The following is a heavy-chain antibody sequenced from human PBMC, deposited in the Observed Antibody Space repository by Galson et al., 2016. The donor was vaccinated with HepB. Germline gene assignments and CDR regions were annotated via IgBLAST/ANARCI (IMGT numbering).Heavy chain of an antibody. CDR1: NWPLSGFF. J-gene: IGHJ6*02. V-gene: IGHV4-34*01. D-gene: IGHD3-10*01. CDR2: INHVGST. Sequence: ETLSLTCKVSNWPLSGFFWTWIRQSPGKGLEWIGEINHVGSTTYNPALRSRVSISVDTSNNQFALNLSSVTAADTAVYFCARGRAYYISGNSQGLNFPYSLDVWGLGTTVTVSS. CDR3: ARGRAYYISGNSQGLNFPYSLDV.